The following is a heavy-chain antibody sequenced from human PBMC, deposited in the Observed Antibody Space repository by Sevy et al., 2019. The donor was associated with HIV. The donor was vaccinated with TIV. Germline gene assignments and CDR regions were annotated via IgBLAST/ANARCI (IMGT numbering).Heavy chain of an antibody. CDR3: ARGGYSYGYQAFDI. V-gene: IGHV1-69*13. D-gene: IGHD5-18*01. CDR1: GGTLSSYA. J-gene: IGHJ3*02. CDR2: IVPLFGTT. Sequence: ASVKVSCMDSGGTLSSYALSWVRQAPGQGLEWMGGIVPLFGTTNYAQNLQRRVTITADESTSTAYMDLSSLRSEDTAVYYCARGGYSYGYQAFDIWGQGTMVTVSS.